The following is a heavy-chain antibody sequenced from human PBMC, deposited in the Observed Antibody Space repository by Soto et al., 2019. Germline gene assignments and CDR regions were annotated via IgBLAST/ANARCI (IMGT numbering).Heavy chain of an antibody. J-gene: IGHJ4*02. Sequence: EVQLLESGGGLVQPGGSLRLSCAASGFTFNNYAMNWVRQAPWQGLEWVSSISGSGGSTYYADSVKGRFTISRDNAKNTLYLQMNSLRAEYTAVYYCAKGALGSSSWYDFDYWGQGTLVTVSS. CDR1: GFTFNNYA. CDR2: ISGSGGST. D-gene: IGHD6-13*01. V-gene: IGHV3-23*01. CDR3: AKGALGSSSWYDFDY.